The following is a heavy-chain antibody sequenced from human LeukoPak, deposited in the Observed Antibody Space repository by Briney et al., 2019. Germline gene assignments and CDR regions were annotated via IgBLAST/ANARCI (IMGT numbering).Heavy chain of an antibody. D-gene: IGHD3-16*01. CDR3: TRSKYRWGYFDY. Sequence: ASVKVSCKASGYTFTGYYMHWVRQAPGQGLEWMGRINPNSGGTNYAQKFQGRVTMTRDTSISTAYMELSRLRSDDTAVYYCTRSKYRWGYFDYWGQGTLVTVSS. J-gene: IGHJ4*02. CDR1: GYTFTGYY. V-gene: IGHV1-2*06. CDR2: INPNSGGT.